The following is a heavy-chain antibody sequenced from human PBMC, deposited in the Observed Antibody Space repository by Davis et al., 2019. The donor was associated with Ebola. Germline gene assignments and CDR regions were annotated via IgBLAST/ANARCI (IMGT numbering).Heavy chain of an antibody. CDR1: GYDFSIYW. V-gene: IGHV5-10-1*04. CDR2: IDPSDSKV. CDR3: ARRQAYCGGDCYHDDAFDI. D-gene: IGHD2-21*02. Sequence: GESLKISCRGSGYDFSIYWISWVRQKPGKGLEWMGRIDPSDSKVNYNPSLQGQVTISADKSISTAYLQWSSLKASDTAMYYCARRQAYCGGDCYHDDAFDIWGQGTMVTVSS. J-gene: IGHJ3*02.